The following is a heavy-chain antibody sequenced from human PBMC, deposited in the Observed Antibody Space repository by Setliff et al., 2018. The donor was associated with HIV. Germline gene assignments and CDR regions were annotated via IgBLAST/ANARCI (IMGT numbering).Heavy chain of an antibody. CDR2: FNSEDGKT. D-gene: IGHD2-15*01. Sequence: GASVKVSCKVSGFTLTELSMHWVRQAPGKGLEWMGSFNSEDGKTIYAQKFQGRVTMIEDTSTDTAYMELSSLRSEDTAVYYCTTGLPLFCSGGSCLFDFWGQGALVTVSS. V-gene: IGHV1-24*01. CDR3: TTGLPLFCSGGSCLFDF. CDR1: GFTLTELS. J-gene: IGHJ4*02.